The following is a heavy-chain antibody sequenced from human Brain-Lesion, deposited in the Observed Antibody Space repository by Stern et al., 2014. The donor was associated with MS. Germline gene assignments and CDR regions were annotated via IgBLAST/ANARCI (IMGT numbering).Heavy chain of an antibody. CDR1: GYTFTGYY. CDR2: INPKSGGT. J-gene: IGHJ4*02. D-gene: IGHD3-22*01. CDR3: ATYYYDSTGYNDF. Sequence: VQLEESGAEVKKPGASVKVSCKASGYTFTGYYMHWVRQAPGQGLEWMGWINPKSGGTNYAQKFQGWVTMTRDTSINTAYMELSRLRSDDTAVYYCATYYYDSTGYNDFWGQRTLVTVSS. V-gene: IGHV1-2*04.